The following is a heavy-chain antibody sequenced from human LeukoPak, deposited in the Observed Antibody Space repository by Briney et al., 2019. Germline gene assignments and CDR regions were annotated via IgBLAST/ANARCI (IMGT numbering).Heavy chain of an antibody. CDR2: ISGSGGST. J-gene: IGHJ4*02. CDR3: AKDPSYFYDSGGYYYIDY. Sequence: PGGSLRLSCAASGFTFSSYAMSWVRQAPGKGLEWLSAISGSGGSTYYADSVKGRFTISRDNSKSTLYLQMDNLRAEDTAMYYCAKDPSYFYDSGGYYYIDYWGQGNLVTVSS. D-gene: IGHD3-22*01. CDR1: GFTFSSYA. V-gene: IGHV3-23*01.